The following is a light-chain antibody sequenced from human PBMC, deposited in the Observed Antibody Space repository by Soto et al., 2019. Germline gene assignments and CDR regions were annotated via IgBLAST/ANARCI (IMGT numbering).Light chain of an antibody. CDR1: SSNIGSNY. CDR2: RNN. Sequence: QSVLTQPPSASGTPGQRVTISCSGSSSNIGSNYVYWYQQLPGTVPQLLIYRNNERPSGVRDRFSGSKSGTSASLAISGLRSEDEADYYCAAWDDSLSGVVFGGGTKLTVL. V-gene: IGLV1-47*01. CDR3: AAWDDSLSGVV. J-gene: IGLJ2*01.